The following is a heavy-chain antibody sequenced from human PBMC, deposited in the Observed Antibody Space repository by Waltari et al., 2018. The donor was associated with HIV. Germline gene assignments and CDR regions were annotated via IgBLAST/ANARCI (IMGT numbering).Heavy chain of an antibody. CDR1: GGSISISNW. CDR2: IYHSGST. Sequence: QVQLQESGPGLVKPSGTLSHTCAVSGGSISISNWWSWVRQPPGKGMEWIGEIYHSGSTNYNPHLKSLVTISVDKSKNQLSLKLNSVTAADTAVYYCARDRRGPYGSGSYAFDIWGQGTMVTVSS. D-gene: IGHD3-10*01. CDR3: ARDRRGPYGSGSYAFDI. V-gene: IGHV4-4*02. J-gene: IGHJ3*02.